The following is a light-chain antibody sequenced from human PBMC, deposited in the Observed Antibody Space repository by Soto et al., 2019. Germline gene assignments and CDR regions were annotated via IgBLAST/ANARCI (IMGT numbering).Light chain of an antibody. Sequence: DIQMTQSPSTLSASVGDRVTITCRARQSISSWLAWYQQKPGKAPKFLIYKASNLESGVPSRFSGSGSGTEFTLTISSLQPDDFATYYCQQYNSYSPWTFGQGTKSDIK. CDR1: QSISSW. V-gene: IGKV1-5*03. J-gene: IGKJ1*01. CDR2: KAS. CDR3: QQYNSYSPWT.